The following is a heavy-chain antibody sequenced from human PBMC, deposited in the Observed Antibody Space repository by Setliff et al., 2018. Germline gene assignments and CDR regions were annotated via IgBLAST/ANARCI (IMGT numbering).Heavy chain of an antibody. CDR3: ARGSGSFDN. CDR1: GFMFNTYW. Sequence: PGGSLRLSCATSGFMFNTYWMNWVRQAPGKGLVWVSRINGDGSIANYADSVKGRITISRDNAKNTLYLQINSLRADDTALYYCARGSGSFDNWGRGTLVTVSS. J-gene: IGHJ4*02. CDR2: INGDGSIA. D-gene: IGHD1-26*01. V-gene: IGHV3-74*01.